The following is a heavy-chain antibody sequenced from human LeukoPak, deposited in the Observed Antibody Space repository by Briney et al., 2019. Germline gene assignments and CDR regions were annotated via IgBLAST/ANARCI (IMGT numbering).Heavy chain of an antibody. J-gene: IGHJ3*02. D-gene: IGHD1-26*01. CDR2: INPNSGGT. CDR1: DHTFTGYY. CDR3: ARDWVVGDIDAFDI. V-gene: IGHV1-2*02. Sequence: ASVKVSCTASDHTFTGYYMHWVRQAPGQGLEWMGWINPNSGGTNYAQKFQGRVTMTRDTSISTAYMELSRPRSDDTAVYYCARDWVVGDIDAFDIWGQGTMVTVSS.